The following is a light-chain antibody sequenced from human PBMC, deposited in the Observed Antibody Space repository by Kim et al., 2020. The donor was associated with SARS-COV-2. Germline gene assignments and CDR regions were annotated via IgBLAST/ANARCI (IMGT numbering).Light chain of an antibody. CDR2: AAS. CDR3: QQSYSTPPIT. J-gene: IGKJ5*01. V-gene: IGKV1-39*01. Sequence: SVGDRVTITCRASQSISSYLNWYQQKPGKAPKLLIYAASSLQSGVPSRFSGSGSGTDFTLTISSLQPEDFATYYCQQSYSTPPITLGQGTRLEIK. CDR1: QSISSY.